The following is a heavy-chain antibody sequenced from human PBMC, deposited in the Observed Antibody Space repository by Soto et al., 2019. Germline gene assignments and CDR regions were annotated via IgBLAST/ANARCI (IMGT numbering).Heavy chain of an antibody. D-gene: IGHD3-16*01. V-gene: IGHV4-59*01. CDR3: ARGPPFH. CDR2: IYHSGST. CDR1: GGSISSYY. Sequence: SETLSLTCTVSGGSISSYYWSWIRQPPGKGLEWIGYIYHSGSTYYNPSLKSRVTISVDKSKNQFSLKLSSVTAADTAVYYCARGPPFHWGQGTLVTVSS. J-gene: IGHJ4*02.